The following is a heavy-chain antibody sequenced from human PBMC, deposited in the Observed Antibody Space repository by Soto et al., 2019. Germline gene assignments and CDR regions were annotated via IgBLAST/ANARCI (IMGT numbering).Heavy chain of an antibody. Sequence: QLQLQESGSGLVKPSQTLSLTCAVSGGSISSGGFSWSWIRQPPGKGLESIGYIYHSGSTYYNPSITSRVTISVDRSKNQFSLKLSSVTAADTAVYYCAGGIAARPLGYWGQGTLVTVSS. J-gene: IGHJ4*02. CDR3: AGGIAARPLGY. V-gene: IGHV4-30-2*01. CDR1: GGSISSGGFS. CDR2: IYHSGST. D-gene: IGHD6-6*01.